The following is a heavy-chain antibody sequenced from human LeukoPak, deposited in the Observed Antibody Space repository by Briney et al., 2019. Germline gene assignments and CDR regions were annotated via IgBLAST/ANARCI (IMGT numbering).Heavy chain of an antibody. CDR2: IYWDDDK. V-gene: IGHV2-5*02. D-gene: IGHD6-19*01. CDR1: GFSLSTSGVG. Sequence: SGPTLVNPTQTLTLTCTFSGFSLSTSGVGVGWIHQPPGKALEWLALIYWDDDKRYSPSLKSRLTITKDTSKNQLVLTMTNMDPVDTATYHCAHRRGNSGWSEGYFDYWGQGILVTVSS. J-gene: IGHJ4*02. CDR3: AHRRGNSGWSEGYFDY.